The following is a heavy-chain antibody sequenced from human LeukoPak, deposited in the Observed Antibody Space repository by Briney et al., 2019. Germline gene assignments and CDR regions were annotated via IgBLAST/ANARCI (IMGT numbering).Heavy chain of an antibody. V-gene: IGHV3-74*01. D-gene: IGHD5-24*01. CDR3: ATAGNYRFDY. CDR2: INTDGTTT. CDR1: EFTFSSLW. J-gene: IGHJ4*02. Sequence: SGGSLRLSCVVSEFTFSSLWMHWVRQAPGQGLVWVSRINTDGTTTNYADPVKGRFTISRDNAKNTLYLQMNSLRADDTAVYYCATAGNYRFDYWGQGTLVTVSS.